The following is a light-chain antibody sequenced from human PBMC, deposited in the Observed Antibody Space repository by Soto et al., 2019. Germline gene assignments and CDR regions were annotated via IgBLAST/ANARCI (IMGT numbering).Light chain of an antibody. Sequence: EIVLTQSPGTLSLTAGDRASLSCRASQSVSSTFLAWYQQKPGQAPKVLIYGASTRATGIPDRFSGSGSGTDFPLTISRLEPEDFAMYYCQQYESSRTFGQGTKVEMK. V-gene: IGKV3-20*01. CDR3: QQYESSRT. CDR1: QSVSSTF. J-gene: IGKJ1*01. CDR2: GAS.